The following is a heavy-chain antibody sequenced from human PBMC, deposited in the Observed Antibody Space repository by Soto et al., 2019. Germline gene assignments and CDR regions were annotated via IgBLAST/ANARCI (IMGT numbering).Heavy chain of an antibody. CDR3: GRVPEYDFCSGYYYYYGMDV. J-gene: IGHJ6*02. D-gene: IGHD3-3*01. Sequence: QVQLQQWGAGLLKPSETLSLTCAVYGGSFSGYYWSWIPQPPGKGLEWIGEINHSGSTNYNPSPKRRVTVAVDTSKNQFSLKLSSVTAADTAVYYCGRVPEYDFCSGYYYYYGMDVWGQGTTVTVSS. CDR2: INHSGST. V-gene: IGHV4-34*01. CDR1: GGSFSGYY.